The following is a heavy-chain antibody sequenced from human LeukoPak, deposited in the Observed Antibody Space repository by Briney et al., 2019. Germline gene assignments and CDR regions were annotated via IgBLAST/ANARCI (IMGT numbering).Heavy chain of an antibody. CDR3: ARVGGAKEPYYYFMDV. CDR2: IRSKTYGETT. V-gene: IGHV3-49*04. D-gene: IGHD4/OR15-4a*01. Sequence: PGGSLRLSCTTSGFNFDFYAMTWVRQAPGKGLEWVGSIRSKTYGETTENAASVKGGFTISRDDSKSVAYLQMTSLKTEDTAVYYCARVGGAKEPYYYFMDVWGKGTTVTVSS. CDR1: GFNFDFYA. J-gene: IGHJ6*03.